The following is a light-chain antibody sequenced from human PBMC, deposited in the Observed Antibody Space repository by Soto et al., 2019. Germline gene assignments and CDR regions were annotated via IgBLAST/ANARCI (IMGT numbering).Light chain of an antibody. J-gene: IGKJ5*01. V-gene: IGKV3-15*01. CDR3: QQRSDWLPIT. CDR1: QGVRNN. Sequence: EVVMTQSPVTLSVSPGESATLSCRASQGVRNNLAWYQQRPGQAPRLLIYGASTRAAGIPARFSGSGSETEFTLTIRSLQSEDFAVYYCQQRSDWLPITFGQGTRLEI. CDR2: GAS.